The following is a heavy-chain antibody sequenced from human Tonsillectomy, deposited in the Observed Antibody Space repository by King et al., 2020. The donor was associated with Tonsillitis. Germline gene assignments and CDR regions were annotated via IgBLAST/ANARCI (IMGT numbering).Heavy chain of an antibody. D-gene: IGHD4-17*01. CDR1: GFTFDDYA. V-gene: IGHV3-43*02. CDR3: AKDYGAYVSLADY. CDR2: IGGDGGIT. Sequence: VQLVESGGGVVQPGGSLRLSCAASGFTFDDYAMHWVRQAPGKGLEWVSLIGGDGGITYYADSVKGRFTISRDNSKNSLYLQMNSLRTEDNALYYCAKDYGAYVSLADYWGQGTLVTVSS. J-gene: IGHJ4*02.